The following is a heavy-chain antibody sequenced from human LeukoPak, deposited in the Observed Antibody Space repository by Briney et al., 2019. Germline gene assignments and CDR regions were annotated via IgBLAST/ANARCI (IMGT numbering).Heavy chain of an antibody. CDR3: ARDAISSGS. J-gene: IGHJ4*02. CDR1: GFTLSSYS. CDR2: ISSSGLTT. V-gene: IGHV3-48*02. Sequence: GGSLRLSCAASGFTLSSYSMNWVRQAPGNGLEWVSYISSSGLTTNYADSVKSRFTIFRDNAKNSVYLQMNRLTDEDTAVYYCARDAISSGSWGQGTLVTVSS. D-gene: IGHD1-26*01.